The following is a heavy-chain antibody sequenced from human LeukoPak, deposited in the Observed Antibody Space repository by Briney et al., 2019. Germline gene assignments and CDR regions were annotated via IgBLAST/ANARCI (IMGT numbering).Heavy chain of an antibody. J-gene: IGHJ4*02. CDR1: GFTFSSYS. V-gene: IGHV3-21*01. D-gene: IGHD2-15*01. CDR3: ARSPVVVVVAATAIDY. CDR2: ISSSSSYI. Sequence: PGGSLRLSCAASGFTFSSYSMSWVRQAPGKGLEWVSSISSSSSYIYYADSVKGRFTISRDNAKNSLYLQMNSLRAEDTAVYYCARSPVVVVVAATAIDYWGQGTLVTVSS.